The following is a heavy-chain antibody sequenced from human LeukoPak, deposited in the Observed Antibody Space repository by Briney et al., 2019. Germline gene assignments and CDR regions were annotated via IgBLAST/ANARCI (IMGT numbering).Heavy chain of an antibody. CDR2: INPSGGST. J-gene: IGHJ6*03. CDR1: GFTFTNYN. V-gene: IGHV1-46*01. Sequence: ASVKVSCKVSGFTFTNYNLHWVRQAPGQRLEWMGIINPSGGSTNYAQKFQGRVTMTRDMSTSTVYMELSSLRSEDTAVYYCARDPSKTTVTTAGASYYMDVWGKGTTVTVSS. D-gene: IGHD4-17*01. CDR3: ARDPSKTTVTTAGASYYMDV.